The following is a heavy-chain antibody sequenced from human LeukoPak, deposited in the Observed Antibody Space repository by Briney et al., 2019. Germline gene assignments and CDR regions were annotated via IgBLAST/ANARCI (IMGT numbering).Heavy chain of an antibody. Sequence: SETLSLTCTVSGGSISSGDYYWSWIRQPPGKGLEWIGYIYYSGSTYYNPSLKSRVTISVDTSKNQFSLKLSSVTVADTAVYYCAREPPPYCNSTSCPLTLPGIWGQGTLVTVSS. D-gene: IGHD2-2*01. J-gene: IGHJ4*02. CDR2: IYYSGST. CDR3: AREPPPYCNSTSCPLTLPGI. V-gene: IGHV4-30-4*08. CDR1: GGSISSGDYY.